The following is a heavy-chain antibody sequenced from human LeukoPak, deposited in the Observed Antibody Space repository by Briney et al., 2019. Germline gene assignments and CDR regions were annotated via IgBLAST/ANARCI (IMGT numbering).Heavy chain of an antibody. CDR1: GYSISSGYY. D-gene: IGHD4-23*01. J-gene: IGHJ4*02. CDR2: IYYSGST. V-gene: IGHV4-38-2*02. CDR3: ARVVTPFNFEFDY. Sequence: ASETLSLTCTVSGYSISSGYYWGWIRQPPGKGLEWIGYIYYSGSTYYNPSLKSRVTISVDTSKNQFSLKLSSVTAADTAVYYCARVVTPFNFEFDYWGQGTLVTVSS.